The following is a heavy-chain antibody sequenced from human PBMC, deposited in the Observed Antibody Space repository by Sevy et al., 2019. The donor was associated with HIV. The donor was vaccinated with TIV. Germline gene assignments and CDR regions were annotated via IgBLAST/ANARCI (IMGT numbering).Heavy chain of an antibody. CDR1: VFTFSNAW. CDR2: IKSKTDGGTT. Sequence: GGSLRLSCAASVFTFSNAWMNWVRQAPGKGLEWVGRIKSKTDGGTTDYAAPVKGRFTISRDDSKNTLYLQMNSLKTEDTAVYYCTTDFLYSGSYYIDYWGQGTLVTVSS. V-gene: IGHV3-15*07. J-gene: IGHJ4*02. D-gene: IGHD1-26*01. CDR3: TTDFLYSGSYYIDY.